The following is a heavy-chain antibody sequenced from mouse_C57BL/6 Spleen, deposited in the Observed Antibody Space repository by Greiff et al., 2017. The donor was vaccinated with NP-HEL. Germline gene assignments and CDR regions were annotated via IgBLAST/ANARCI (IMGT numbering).Heavy chain of an antibody. CDR2: IDPANGNT. V-gene: IGHV14-3*01. Sequence: VQLKESVAELVRPGASVKLSCTASGFNIKNTYMHWVKQRPEQGLEWIGRIDPANGNTKYAPKFQGKATITADTSSNTAYLQLSSLTSEDTAIYYCARSPQFITPVVDWYFEVWGTGTTVAVSS. CDR1: GFNIKNTY. J-gene: IGHJ1*03. CDR3: ARSPQFITPVVDWYFEV. D-gene: IGHD1-1*01.